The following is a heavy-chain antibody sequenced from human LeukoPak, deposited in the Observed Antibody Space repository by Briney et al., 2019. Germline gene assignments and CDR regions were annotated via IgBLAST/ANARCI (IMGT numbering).Heavy chain of an antibody. CDR1: GLTFGGYT. Sequence: GGSLRLSCAASGLTFGGYTMSWVRQAPGKGLEWVSGITATGSRTYYADSVKGRFTISRDSSKNTLYLQLNSLRVDDTAVYYCATSMGGGNIDYWGQGTLVTVSS. V-gene: IGHV3-23*01. D-gene: IGHD3-16*01. CDR2: ITATGSRT. J-gene: IGHJ4*02. CDR3: ATSMGGGNIDY.